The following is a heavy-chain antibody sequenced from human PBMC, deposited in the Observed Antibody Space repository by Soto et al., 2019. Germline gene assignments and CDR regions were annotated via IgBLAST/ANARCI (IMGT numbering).Heavy chain of an antibody. Sequence: ETLSLTCTVSGDSISSSTYYWGWIRQPPGKGLEWIGSMFYSGNTYYNPSLKSRVTLSINTSKNQFSLKLNSVTAADTAVYYCVSPEGYYDSSGYTLDYWGQGNLVTVSS. CDR3: VSPEGYYDSSGYTLDY. J-gene: IGHJ4*02. D-gene: IGHD3-22*01. CDR2: MFYSGNT. V-gene: IGHV4-39*01. CDR1: GDSISSSTYY.